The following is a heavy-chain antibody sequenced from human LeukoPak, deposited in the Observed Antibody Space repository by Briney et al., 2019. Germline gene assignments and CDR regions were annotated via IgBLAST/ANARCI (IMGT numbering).Heavy chain of an antibody. CDR1: GGSISSGGYY. Sequence: SETLSLTCTVSGGSISSGGYYWSWIRQHPGKGLEWIGYIYYSGSTYYNPSLKSRVTISVDTSKNQFSLKLSSVTAADTAVYYCAREESIAVDGGGDWFDPWGQGTLVTVSS. J-gene: IGHJ5*02. CDR3: AREESIAVDGGGDWFDP. CDR2: IYYSGST. D-gene: IGHD6-19*01. V-gene: IGHV4-31*03.